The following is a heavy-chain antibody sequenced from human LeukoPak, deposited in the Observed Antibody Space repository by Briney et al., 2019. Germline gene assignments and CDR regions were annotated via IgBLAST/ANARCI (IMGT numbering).Heavy chain of an antibody. CDR3: ARSVVPAAQADY. V-gene: IGHV5-51*01. Sequence: GESLKISCQGSGYSFTNYWIDWVRQMPGKGLEWMGIIYPGDSDTRYSPSFQGQVTISADKSISTAYLQWSSLKASDTAMYYCARSVVPAAQADYWGQGTLVTVSS. CDR1: GYSFTNYW. D-gene: IGHD2-2*01. CDR2: IYPGDSDT. J-gene: IGHJ4*02.